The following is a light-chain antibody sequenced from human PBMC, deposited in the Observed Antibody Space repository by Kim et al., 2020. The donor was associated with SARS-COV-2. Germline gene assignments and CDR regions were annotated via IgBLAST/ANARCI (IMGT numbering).Light chain of an antibody. CDR1: QSIGSY. J-gene: IGKJ4*01. V-gene: IGKV3-11*01. CDR2: DAS. CDR3: QQRSYWPLT. Sequence: LSPGERATLSCRASQSIGSYLAWFQQKPGQAPRLLIYDASNRATDIPARFSGSGSGTDFTLTISSLEPEDFAVYYCQQRSYWPLTFGGGTKVDIK.